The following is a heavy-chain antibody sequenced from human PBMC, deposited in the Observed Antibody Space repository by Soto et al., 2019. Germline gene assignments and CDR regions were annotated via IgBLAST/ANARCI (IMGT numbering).Heavy chain of an antibody. CDR3: ARDRYGDYVLDY. V-gene: IGHV4-59*01. CDR1: GGSISSYY. J-gene: IGHJ4*02. CDR2: IYYSGST. D-gene: IGHD4-17*01. Sequence: WETLSLTCTVSGGSISSYYWSWIRQPPGKGLEWIGYIYYSGSTNYNPSLKSRVTISVDTSKNQFSLKLSSVTAADTAVYYCARDRYGDYVLDYWGQGTLVTVSS.